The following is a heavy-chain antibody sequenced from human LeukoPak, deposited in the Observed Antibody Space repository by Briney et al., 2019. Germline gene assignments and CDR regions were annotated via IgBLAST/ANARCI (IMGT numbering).Heavy chain of an antibody. CDR2: IRTDGVTT. CDR1: GFTFITYS. V-gene: IGHV3-23*01. D-gene: IGHD5-24*01. CDR3: VKDDGWVQYAN. J-gene: IGHJ4*02. Sequence: GGSLRLSCAASGFTFITYSMNWVRQAPGKGLEWVSGIRTDGVTTYYADSVKGRFIITRDNSKNTVYLQMNSLSAEDAAVYYCVKDDGWVQYANWGQGTLVTVSS.